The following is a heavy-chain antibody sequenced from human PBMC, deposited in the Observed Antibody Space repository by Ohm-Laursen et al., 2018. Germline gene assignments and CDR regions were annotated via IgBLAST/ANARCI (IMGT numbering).Heavy chain of an antibody. Sequence: SLRLSCTASGFTFSSDTMSWVRQAPGKGLEWVSSISNNGAGTYYADSVKGRFTISRDNSKNTLYLQMNSLRAEDTAIYYCAKDRIAYDSRNGVDYWGQGTLVTVSS. J-gene: IGHJ4*02. CDR3: AKDRIAYDSRNGVDY. CDR2: ISNNGAGT. CDR1: GFTFSSDT. D-gene: IGHD3-22*01. V-gene: IGHV3-23*01.